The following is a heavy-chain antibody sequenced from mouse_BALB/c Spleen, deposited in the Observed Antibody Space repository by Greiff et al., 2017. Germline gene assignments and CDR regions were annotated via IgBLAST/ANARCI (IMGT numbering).Heavy chain of an antibody. Sequence: QVQLKESGPGLVAPSQSLSITCTVSGFSLTSYGVSWVRQPPGKGLEWLGVIWGDGSTNYHSALISRLSISKDNSKSQVFLKLNSLQTDDTATYYCATSYDGVPFAYWGQGTLVTVSA. V-gene: IGHV2-3*01. CDR3: ATSYDGVPFAY. CDR1: GFSLTSYG. D-gene: IGHD2-3*01. CDR2: IWGDGST. J-gene: IGHJ3*01.